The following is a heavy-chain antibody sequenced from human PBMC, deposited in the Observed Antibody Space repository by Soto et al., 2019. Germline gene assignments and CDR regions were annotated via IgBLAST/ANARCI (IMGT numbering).Heavy chain of an antibody. D-gene: IGHD6-6*01. CDR2: IYYSGST. J-gene: IGHJ4*02. CDR3: AGHSEQLVSYYFDY. Sequence: PSETLSLTCTVSGGSISSYYWSWIRQPPGTGLEWIGYIYYSGSTNYNPSLKSRVTISVDTSKNQFSLKLSSVTAADTAVYYCAGHSEQLVSYYFDYWGQGAVVTVSS. CDR1: GGSISSYY. V-gene: IGHV4-59*08.